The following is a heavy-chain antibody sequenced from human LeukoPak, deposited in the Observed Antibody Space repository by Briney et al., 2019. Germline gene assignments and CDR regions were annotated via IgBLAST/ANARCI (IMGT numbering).Heavy chain of an antibody. CDR2: ISSSSSSI. CDR3: ARGDSWNSYYCYYMDV. D-gene: IGHD1-7*01. Sequence: GGSLRLSCAAPGVAFSSYSMNWVRQAPGKGLEWVSYISSSSSSIYYADSVKGRFTISRDNAKSSLYLQMNSLRAEDTAVYYCARGDSWNSYYCYYMDVWGKGTTVTVSS. J-gene: IGHJ6*03. CDR1: GVAFSSYS. V-gene: IGHV3-48*04.